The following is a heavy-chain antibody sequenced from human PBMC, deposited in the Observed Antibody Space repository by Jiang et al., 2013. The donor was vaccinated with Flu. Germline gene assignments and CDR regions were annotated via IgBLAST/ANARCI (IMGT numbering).Heavy chain of an antibody. D-gene: IGHD3-10*01. V-gene: IGHV4-30-2*01. CDR2: IYQSGST. CDR3: ARPVSLHLYSGRDAFDI. Sequence: KGLEWIGYIYQSGSTYYNPSLKSRVTISVDRSKNQFSLKLSSVTAADTAVYYCARPVSLHLYSGRDAFDIWGQGTMVTVSS. J-gene: IGHJ3*02.